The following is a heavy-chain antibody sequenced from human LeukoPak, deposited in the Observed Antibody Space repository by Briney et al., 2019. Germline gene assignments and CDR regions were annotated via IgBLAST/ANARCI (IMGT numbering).Heavy chain of an antibody. CDR3: ARAIITMVRGGAAFDI. J-gene: IGHJ3*02. V-gene: IGHV3-23*01. D-gene: IGHD3-10*01. Sequence: GGSLRLSCAASGFTFSSYAMSWVRQAPGKGLEWVSAISGSGGSTYYADSVKGRFTISRHNSKNTLYLQMNSLRAEDTAVYYCARAIITMVRGGAAFDIWGQGTMVTVSS. CDR2: ISGSGGST. CDR1: GFTFSSYA.